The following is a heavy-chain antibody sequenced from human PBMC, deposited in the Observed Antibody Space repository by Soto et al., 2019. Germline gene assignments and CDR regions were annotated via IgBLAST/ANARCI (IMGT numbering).Heavy chain of an antibody. J-gene: IGHJ5*02. Sequence: SETLSLTCAVYGGSFSGYYRSWIRQPPGKGLEWIGEINHSGSTNYSPSLKSRVTLSVDTSKNQFSLKVNSVTPADTAMYYCARVTDCGGDCYGGWFDPWGQGTLVTVSS. CDR1: GGSFSGYY. CDR2: INHSGST. V-gene: IGHV4-34*01. CDR3: ARVTDCGGDCYGGWFDP. D-gene: IGHD2-21*02.